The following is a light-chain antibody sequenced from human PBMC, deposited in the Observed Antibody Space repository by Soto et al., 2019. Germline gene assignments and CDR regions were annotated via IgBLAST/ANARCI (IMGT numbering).Light chain of an antibody. Sequence: DIVRTQSPDSLAVSLGERATINCKSSQSVLYSSNNKNYLAWYQQRPGQPPQLLIYCASTRESGVPDRFSGSGSGTDFTLTITSLQAEDVAVYYCQQYESTPPTFGQGTKLEIK. CDR1: QSVLYSSNNKNY. V-gene: IGKV4-1*01. J-gene: IGKJ2*01. CDR2: CAS. CDR3: QQYESTPPT.